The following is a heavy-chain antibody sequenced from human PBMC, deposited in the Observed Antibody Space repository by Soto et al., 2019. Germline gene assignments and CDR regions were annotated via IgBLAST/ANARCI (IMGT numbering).Heavy chain of an antibody. CDR2: IIPIFGTA. Sequence: QVQLVQSGAEVKKPGSSVKVSCKASGGTFSSYAISWVRQAPGQGLEWMGGIIPIFGTANYAQKFQGRVPITADKSTSTAYMELSSLGSEDTAVYYCTRDRTRLQQQPPSPSGFDPWGQGTLVTVSS. J-gene: IGHJ5*02. CDR1: GGTFSSYA. V-gene: IGHV1-69*06. CDR3: TRDRTRLQQQPPSPSGFDP. D-gene: IGHD6-13*01.